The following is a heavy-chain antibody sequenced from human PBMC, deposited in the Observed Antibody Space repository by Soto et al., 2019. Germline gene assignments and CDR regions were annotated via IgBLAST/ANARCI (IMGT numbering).Heavy chain of an antibody. CDR2: IDPSGGST. V-gene: IGHV1-46*01. J-gene: IGHJ4*02. CDR3: ARAKVIFGVVISFDY. CDR1: GYTFTRFY. Sequence: ASVKVSCKAAGYTFTRFYVHWVRQAPGQGLEWMGRIDPSGGSTSYAEKFQGRVTMTRDTSTTTAYMELSSLRSDDTAVYYCARAKVIFGVVISFDYWGQGTLVTVSS. D-gene: IGHD3-3*01.